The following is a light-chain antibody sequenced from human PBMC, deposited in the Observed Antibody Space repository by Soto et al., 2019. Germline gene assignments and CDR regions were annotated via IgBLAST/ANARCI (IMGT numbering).Light chain of an antibody. J-gene: IGKJ4*01. CDR1: ETVPRNY. V-gene: IGKV3-20*01. CDR2: GAS. Sequence: EIVLAQSPGTLSLSPGERATLSCRATETVPRNYLAWYHRKPGQAPRLLIYGASTRATGIPDRFSGSGSGTDFTLTISRLEPEDFAVYYCQQYGSSPEVTFGGGTKVEIK. CDR3: QQYGSSPEVT.